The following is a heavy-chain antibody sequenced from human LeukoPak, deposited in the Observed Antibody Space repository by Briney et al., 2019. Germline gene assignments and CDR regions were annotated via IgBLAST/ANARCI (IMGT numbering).Heavy chain of an antibody. J-gene: IGHJ5*02. D-gene: IGHD4-17*01. CDR1: GGSISSYY. CDR2: IYTSGST. Sequence: SETLSLTCTVSGGSISSYYWSWIRQPAGKGLEWIGRIYTSGSTNYNPSLKSRVTMSVDTSKNQFSLKLSSVTAADTAVYYCARDKGFYGDYVWFDPWGQGTLVTVSS. CDR3: ARDKGFYGDYVWFDP. V-gene: IGHV4-4*07.